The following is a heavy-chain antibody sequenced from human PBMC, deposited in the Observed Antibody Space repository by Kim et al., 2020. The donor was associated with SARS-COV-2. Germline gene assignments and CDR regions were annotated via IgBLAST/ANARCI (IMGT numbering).Heavy chain of an antibody. CDR3: AREGEWLYYFDY. Sequence: YAGAVKRRITINSNTAKNQFSLQLNAVTPEDTAVFYCAREGEWLYYFDYWGQGTLVTVSS. D-gene: IGHD3-3*01. J-gene: IGHJ4*02. V-gene: IGHV6-1*01.